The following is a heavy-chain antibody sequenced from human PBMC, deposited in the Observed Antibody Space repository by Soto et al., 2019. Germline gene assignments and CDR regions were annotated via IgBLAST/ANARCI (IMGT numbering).Heavy chain of an antibody. CDR2: ISPSSSYI. D-gene: IGHD6-19*01. CDR3: ARARGYSSGVFDS. CDR1: GFTFTDYS. J-gene: IGHJ4*02. Sequence: EVQLVESGGGLVKPGGSLRLSCTASGFTFTDYSMKWVRQAPGKGLECVSSISPSSSYIYYADSVKGRFTISRDNAKNSLYLQMNSLSAEDTAVYYCARARGYSSGVFDSWGQGTLVTVSS. V-gene: IGHV3-21*01.